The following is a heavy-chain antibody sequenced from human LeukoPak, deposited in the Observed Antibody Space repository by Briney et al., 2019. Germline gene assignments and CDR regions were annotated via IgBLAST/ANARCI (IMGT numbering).Heavy chain of an antibody. CDR1: GGSISSSSYY. Sequence: SETLSLTCTVSGGSISSSSYYWGWIRQPPGKGLEWIGSIYYSGTTYYNPSLKSRVTISVDTSKNQFSLKLSSVTAADTAVYYCARQKIEYSSSRTFDYWGQGTLVTVSS. CDR2: IYYSGTT. J-gene: IGHJ4*02. V-gene: IGHV4-39*01. D-gene: IGHD6-6*01. CDR3: ARQKIEYSSSRTFDY.